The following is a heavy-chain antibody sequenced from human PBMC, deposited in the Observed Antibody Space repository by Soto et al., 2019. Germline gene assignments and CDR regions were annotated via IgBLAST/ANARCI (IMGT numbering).Heavy chain of an antibody. CDR2: INPSGGST. Sequence: ASVKVSWKASGYTFTSYYMHWVRQAPGQGLEWMGIINPSGGSTSYAQKFQGRVTMTRDTSTSTVYMELSSLRSEDTAVYYCARASPGSGSYNYYHYGMDVWGQGTTVTVSS. CDR1: GYTFTSYY. V-gene: IGHV1-46*01. CDR3: ARASPGSGSYNYYHYGMDV. J-gene: IGHJ6*02. D-gene: IGHD1-26*01.